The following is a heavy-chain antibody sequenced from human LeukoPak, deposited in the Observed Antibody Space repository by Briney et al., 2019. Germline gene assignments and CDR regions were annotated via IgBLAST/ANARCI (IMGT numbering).Heavy chain of an antibody. V-gene: IGHV4-59*01. D-gene: IGHD2-2*01. CDR2: IYYSGST. Sequence: SETLSLTCTVSGGSISSYYWSWIRQPPGKGLEWIGYIYYSGSTNYNPSLKSRVTISVDTSKNQFSLKLSSVTAADTAVYYCARAWGCSSTSCLFDYWGQGTLVTVSS. CDR1: GGSISSYY. J-gene: IGHJ4*02. CDR3: ARAWGCSSTSCLFDY.